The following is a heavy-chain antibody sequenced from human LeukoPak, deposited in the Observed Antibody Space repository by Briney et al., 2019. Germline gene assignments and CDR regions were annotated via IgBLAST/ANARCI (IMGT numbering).Heavy chain of an antibody. J-gene: IGHJ4*02. CDR2: IKTDGSEK. CDR1: GFTFSSYW. V-gene: IGHV3-7*03. Sequence: GGSLRLSCEASGFTFSSYWMSWVRQAPGKGLEWVANIKTDGSEKYYVDSVKGRFTISRDNAKNSLYLQMNSLRAEDTAVYYCAKDQDSSGWYTPRTYYFDYWGQGTLVTVSS. D-gene: IGHD6-19*01. CDR3: AKDQDSSGWYTPRTYYFDY.